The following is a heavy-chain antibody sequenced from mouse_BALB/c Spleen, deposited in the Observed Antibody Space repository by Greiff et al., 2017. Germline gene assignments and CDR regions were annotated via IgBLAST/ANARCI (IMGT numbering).Heavy chain of an antibody. Sequence: EVQGVESGPGLVKPSQSLSLTCTVTGYSITSDYAWNWIRQFPGNKLEWMGYISYSGSTSYNPSLKSRISITRDTSKNQFFLQLNSVTTEDTATYYCARRKTARATLYAMDYWGQGTSVTVSS. J-gene: IGHJ4*01. CDR3: ARRKTARATLYAMDY. V-gene: IGHV3-2*02. D-gene: IGHD3-2*01. CDR1: GYSITSDYA. CDR2: ISYSGST.